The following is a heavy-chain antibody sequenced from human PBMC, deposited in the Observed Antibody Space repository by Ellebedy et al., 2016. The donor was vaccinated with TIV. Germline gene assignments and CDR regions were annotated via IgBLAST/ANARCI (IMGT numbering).Heavy chain of an antibody. CDR3: ARNDAMDV. Sequence: PGGSLRLSCAASGLTFSSFGMNWVRQAPGKGLEWVAVFSKDEKEKFYVDSVKGRFTIAKDIAKSTLYLQMNSLRPEDTAVYYCARNDAMDVWGQGTTVTVSS. J-gene: IGHJ6*02. V-gene: IGHV3-30*03. CDR2: FSKDEKEK. CDR1: GLTFSSFG.